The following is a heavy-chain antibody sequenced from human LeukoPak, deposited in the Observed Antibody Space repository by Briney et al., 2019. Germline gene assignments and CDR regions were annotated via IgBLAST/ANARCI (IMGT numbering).Heavy chain of an antibody. CDR3: ARDDYGDYVFSSYFDY. J-gene: IGHJ4*02. CDR1: GFTFTSYS. CDR2: ISGGGGST. D-gene: IGHD4-17*01. V-gene: IGHV3-21*01. Sequence: PGGSLRLSCAASGFTFTSYSMNWVRQAPGKGLEWVSTISGGGGSTYYADSVKGRFTISRDNAKNSLYLQMNSLRAEDTAVYYCARDDYGDYVFSSYFDYWGQGTLVTVSS.